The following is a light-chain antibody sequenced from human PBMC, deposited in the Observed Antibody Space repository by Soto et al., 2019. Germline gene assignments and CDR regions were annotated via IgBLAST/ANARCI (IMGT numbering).Light chain of an antibody. Sequence: EIVLTQSPASLSLSPGDRATLSCRASQSVFKNYLAWYQQKPGQAPRLLIYGASAKATGIPDRFIGTGSGTDFTLTVSRLEPEDFAVYYCQQYGGSPLTFGGGTKVEI. J-gene: IGKJ4*01. V-gene: IGKV3-20*01. CDR1: QSVFKNY. CDR2: GAS. CDR3: QQYGGSPLT.